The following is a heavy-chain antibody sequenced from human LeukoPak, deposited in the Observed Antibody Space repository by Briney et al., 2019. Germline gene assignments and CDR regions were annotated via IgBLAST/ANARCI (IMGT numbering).Heavy chain of an antibody. CDR2: INPNSGGT. CDR3: AARGHRYADPIDY. J-gene: IGHJ4*02. V-gene: IGHV1-2*06. Sequence: GASVKVSCKASGYTFTGYYMHWVRQAPGQGLEWMGRINPNSGGTNYAQKFQGRVTMTRDTSISTAYMELSRLRSDDTAVYYCAARGHRYADPIDYWGQGTLVTVSS. CDR1: GYTFTGYY. D-gene: IGHD5-18*01.